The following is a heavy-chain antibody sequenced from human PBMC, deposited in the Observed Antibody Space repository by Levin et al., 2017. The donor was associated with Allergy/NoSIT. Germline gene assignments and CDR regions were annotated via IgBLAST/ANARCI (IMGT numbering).Heavy chain of an antibody. CDR1: GFTFADYA. V-gene: IGHV3-49*03. CDR3: TKARESSGWYGNFDY. D-gene: IGHD6-19*01. Sequence: GGSLRLSCTASGFTFADYAMMWFRQAPGKRLEWVGFIRSKTYGGTTEYAASLRGRFSISRDDSISTAYLQVNSLKTEDAGMYYCTKARESSGWYGNFDYWGQGTLVTVSS. J-gene: IGHJ4*02. CDR2: IRSKTYGGTT.